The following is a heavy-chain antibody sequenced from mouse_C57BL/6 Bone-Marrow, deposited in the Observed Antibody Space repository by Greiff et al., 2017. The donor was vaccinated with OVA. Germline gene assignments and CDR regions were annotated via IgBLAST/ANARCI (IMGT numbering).Heavy chain of an antibody. D-gene: IGHD1-1*01. J-gene: IGHJ2*01. Sequence: VKLQESDAELVKPGASVKISCKVSGYTFTDHTIHWMKQRPEQGLAWIGYIYPRDGSTKYNEKFKGKATLTADKSSSTAYMQLNSLTSEDSAVYFCARTGSSYPYYFDYWGQGTTLTVSS. V-gene: IGHV1-78*01. CDR2: IYPRDGST. CDR3: ARTGSSYPYYFDY. CDR1: GYTFTDHT.